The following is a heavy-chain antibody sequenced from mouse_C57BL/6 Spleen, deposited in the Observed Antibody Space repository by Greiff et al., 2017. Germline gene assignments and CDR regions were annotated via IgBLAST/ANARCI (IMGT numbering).Heavy chain of an antibody. J-gene: IGHJ2*01. CDR3: ARGGETGFDY. Sequence: EVQGAESGGGLVKPGGSLKLSCAASGFTFSSYAMSWVRQTPEKRLEWVATISDGGSYTYYPDNVKGRFTISRDNAKNNLYLQMSHLKSEDTAMYYCARGGETGFDYWGQGTTLTVSS. CDR2: ISDGGSYT. CDR1: GFTFSSYA. D-gene: IGHD4-1*01. V-gene: IGHV5-4*01.